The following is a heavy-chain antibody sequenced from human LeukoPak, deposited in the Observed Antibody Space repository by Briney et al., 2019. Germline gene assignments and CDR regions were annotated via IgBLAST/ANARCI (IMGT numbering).Heavy chain of an antibody. D-gene: IGHD6-19*01. CDR1: GFAFSVYA. Sequence: GESLRLSCTASGFAFSVYAMSWLRQPPGKGLEWVSTINANSGTTSYAASVRGRFTISRDNSKNTLYLQLNTLRADDTATYYCAKPISGGLAVTADWFHPWGQGTLVVVSS. CDR2: INANSGTT. J-gene: IGHJ5*01. CDR3: AKPISGGLAVTADWFHP. V-gene: IGHV3-23*01.